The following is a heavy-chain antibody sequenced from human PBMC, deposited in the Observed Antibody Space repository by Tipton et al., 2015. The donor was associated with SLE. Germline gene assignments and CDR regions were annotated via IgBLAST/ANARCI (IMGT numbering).Heavy chain of an antibody. CDR1: GGSISSYY. CDR3: ARGGGSYCSVTYYPMDV. CDR2: IYYSGST. D-gene: IGHD3-10*01. J-gene: IGHJ6*02. V-gene: IGHV4-59*01. Sequence: TLSLTCTVSGGSISSYYWSWIRQPPGKGLEWIGYIYYSGSTNYNPSLKSRVTISVDTSKNQFSLKLSSVTAADTAVFYCARGGGSYCSVTYYPMDVWGQGTTVTVSS.